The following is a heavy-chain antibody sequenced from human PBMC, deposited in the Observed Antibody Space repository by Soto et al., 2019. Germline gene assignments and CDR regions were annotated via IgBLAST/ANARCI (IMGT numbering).Heavy chain of an antibody. J-gene: IGHJ4*02. CDR1: GFSFSTYS. D-gene: IGHD1-26*01. Sequence: GGALSLSCAASGFSFSTYSMNWVRQAPGKGLEWVSYISTRSNSIYYADSGKGRFTVSRDNAKNSLFLQMSRLRDEDTAVYFCARAKYGGAYSPFDNWGQGSLVTVSS. V-gene: IGHV3-48*02. CDR3: ARAKYGGAYSPFDN. CDR2: ISTRSNSI.